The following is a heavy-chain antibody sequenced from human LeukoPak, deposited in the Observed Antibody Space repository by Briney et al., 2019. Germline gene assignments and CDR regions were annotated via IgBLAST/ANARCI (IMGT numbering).Heavy chain of an antibody. CDR2: ISGSGGST. CDR1: GFTFSSYA. CDR3: AKDLRFLEWFPWYFDL. V-gene: IGHV3-23*01. D-gene: IGHD3-3*01. J-gene: IGHJ2*01. Sequence: GGSLRLSCAASGFTFSSYAMSWVRQAPGKGLERVSAISGSGGSTYYADSVKGRFTISRDNSRTTLYLQMKSLRAEDTAVYYCAKDLRFLEWFPWYFDLWGRGTLVTVSS.